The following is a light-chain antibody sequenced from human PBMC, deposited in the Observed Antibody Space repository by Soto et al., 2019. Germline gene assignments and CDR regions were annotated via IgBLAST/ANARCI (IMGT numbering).Light chain of an antibody. Sequence: EIVLTQSPGTLSLSPGERATLSCRASQSVSSSYLAWYQQKHGQAPRLLIYGASSRATGIPDRFSGSGSGTDFTLSISRLEPEDCAVYYFQQYGSSGYTFGQGTKLEIK. V-gene: IGKV3-20*01. CDR2: GAS. CDR1: QSVSSSY. CDR3: QQYGSSGYT. J-gene: IGKJ2*01.